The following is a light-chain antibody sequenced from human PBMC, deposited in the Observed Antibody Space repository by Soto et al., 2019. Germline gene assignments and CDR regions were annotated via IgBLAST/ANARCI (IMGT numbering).Light chain of an antibody. CDR2: AGS. Sequence: QSVLTQPASVSGSPGQSITISCTGTSSDVGSYNLVSWYQQHPGKAPKLMIYAGSKRPSGVSNRFSGSKSGNTASLTSSGLQAEDEADYYCCSYAGSSTPHVVFGGGTKLTVL. CDR1: SSDVGSYNL. V-gene: IGLV2-23*01. CDR3: CSYAGSSTPHVV. J-gene: IGLJ2*01.